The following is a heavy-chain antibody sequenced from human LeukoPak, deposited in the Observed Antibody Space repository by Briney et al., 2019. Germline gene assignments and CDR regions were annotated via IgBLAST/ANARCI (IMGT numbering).Heavy chain of an antibody. CDR1: GLIVSSNY. CDR3: AKSHVTTATGTGRYFDY. CDR2: IYSGGSI. D-gene: IGHD3-9*01. Sequence: PGGSLRLSCAASGLIVSSNYMTWVRQAPGKGLEWVSVIYSGGSIYYADSVKGRFTISRDNSRNTLYLQMNSLRAEDTAVYYCAKSHVTTATGTGRYFDYWGQGTLVTVSS. J-gene: IGHJ4*02. V-gene: IGHV3-53*01.